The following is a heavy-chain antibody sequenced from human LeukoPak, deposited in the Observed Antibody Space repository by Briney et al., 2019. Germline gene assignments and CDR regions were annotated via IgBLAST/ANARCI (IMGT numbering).Heavy chain of an antibody. CDR1: GYTFTSYD. CDR2: INPNSGNT. V-gene: IGHV1-8*01. D-gene: IGHD6-13*01. CDR3: ARGAPYSSSTNWFDP. J-gene: IGHJ5*02. Sequence: ASVKVSCKASGYTFTSYDINWVRQATGQGLEWMGWINPNSGNTGYAQKFQGRVTMTRNTSISTAYMELSSLRSEDTAVYYCARGAPYSSSTNWFDPWGQGTLVTVSS.